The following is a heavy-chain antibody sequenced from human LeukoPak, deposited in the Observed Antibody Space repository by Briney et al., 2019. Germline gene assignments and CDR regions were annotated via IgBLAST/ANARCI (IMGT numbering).Heavy chain of an antibody. V-gene: IGHV4-34*01. D-gene: IGHD2-15*01. CDR2: INHSGST. CDR3: ARGPVGLCSGGSCYYYYYGMDV. Sequence: PSETLSLTCAVYGGSFSGYYWSWIRQPPGKGLEWIGEINHSGSTNYNPSLKSRVTISVDTSKNQFSLKLGSVTAADTAVYYCARGPVGLCSGGSCYYYYYGMDVWGQGTTVTVSS. CDR1: GGSFSGYY. J-gene: IGHJ6*02.